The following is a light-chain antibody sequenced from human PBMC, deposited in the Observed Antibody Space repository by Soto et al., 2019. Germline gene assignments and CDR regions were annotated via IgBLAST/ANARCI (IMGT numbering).Light chain of an antibody. CDR2: GSS. CDR3: QSYDNSLSASV. Sequence: QSVLTQPPSVSGAPGQRFTISCTGSGSNIGAGHVVHWYQQFPGRAPNLLIYGSSNRPSGVPDRFSGSKSGTSASLAITGLQAEDEADYYCQSYDNSLSASVFGGGTKVTVL. CDR1: GSNIGAGHV. J-gene: IGLJ2*01. V-gene: IGLV1-40*01.